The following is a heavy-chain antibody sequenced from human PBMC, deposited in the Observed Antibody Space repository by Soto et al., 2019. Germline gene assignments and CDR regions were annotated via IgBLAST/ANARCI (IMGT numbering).Heavy chain of an antibody. V-gene: IGHV3-48*02. Sequence: PGGSLRLSCAASGFTFSSYSMNWVRQAPGKGLEWVSYISSSSSTIYYADSVKGRFTISRDNAKNSLYLQMNSLRDEDTAVYYCARVMTSGYSYGYFDYWGQGTLVTVSS. CDR2: ISSSSSTI. CDR1: GFTFSSYS. CDR3: ARVMTSGYSYGYFDY. J-gene: IGHJ4*02. D-gene: IGHD5-18*01.